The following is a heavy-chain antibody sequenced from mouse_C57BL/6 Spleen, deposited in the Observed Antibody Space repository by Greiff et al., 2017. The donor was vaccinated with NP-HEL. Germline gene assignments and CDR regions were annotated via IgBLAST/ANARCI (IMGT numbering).Heavy chain of an antibody. V-gene: IGHV1-64*01. CDR1: GYTFTSYW. CDR3: ASPTVVASYYFDY. J-gene: IGHJ2*01. CDR2: IHPNSGST. D-gene: IGHD1-1*01. Sequence: QVQLQQPGAELVKPGASVKLSCKASGYTFTSYWMHWVKQRPGQGLEWIGMIHPNSGSTNYNEKFKSKATLTVAKSSSTAYMQLSSLTSADSAVDYCASPTVVASYYFDYWGQGTTLTVSS.